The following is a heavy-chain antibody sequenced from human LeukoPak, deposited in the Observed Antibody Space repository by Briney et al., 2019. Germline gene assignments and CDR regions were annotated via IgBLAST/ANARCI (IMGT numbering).Heavy chain of an antibody. CDR3: ARIRLLRGAAAADY. CDR1: GFSLSTSGMC. J-gene: IGHJ4*02. CDR2: IDWDDDK. D-gene: IGHD6-13*01. Sequence: ESGPTLVNPTQTLTLTCTFSGFSLSTSGMCVSWIRQPPGKALEWLARIDWDDDKYYSTSLKTRLTISKDTSKNQVVLTMTNMDPVDTATYYCARIRLLRGAAAADYWGQGTLVTVSS. V-gene: IGHV2-70*11.